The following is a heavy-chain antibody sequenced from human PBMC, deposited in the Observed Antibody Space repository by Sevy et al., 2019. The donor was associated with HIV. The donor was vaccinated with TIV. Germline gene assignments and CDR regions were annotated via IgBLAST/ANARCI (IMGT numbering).Heavy chain of an antibody. CDR2: IIPILVTE. J-gene: IGHJ6*02. D-gene: IGHD1-20*01. CDR3: ASRITATTAPYGMDV. CDR1: GGTFSSYA. Sequence: ASVKVSCKASGGTFSSYAISWVRQAPGQGLEWMGGIIPILVTENYAQKFQGRVTITADEFTSTAFMELSSLRSEDTAVYCCASRITATTAPYGMDVWGQGTTVTVSS. V-gene: IGHV1-69*13.